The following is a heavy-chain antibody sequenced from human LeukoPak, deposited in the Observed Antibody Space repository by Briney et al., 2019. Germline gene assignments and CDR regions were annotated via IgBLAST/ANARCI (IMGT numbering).Heavy chain of an antibody. J-gene: IGHJ5*02. CDR2: MNPNSGGT. CDR3: ARDGEIQPFDP. V-gene: IGHV1-2*02. CDR1: GYTFTGYY. Sequence: ASVKVSCKSSGYTFTGYYMNWVRQAPGQGLEWVGWMNPNSGGTNYAQKFQGRVTMTRDTSISTAYMELSRLRSDDTAVYYCARDGEIQPFDPWGQGALVTVSS. D-gene: IGHD5-18*01.